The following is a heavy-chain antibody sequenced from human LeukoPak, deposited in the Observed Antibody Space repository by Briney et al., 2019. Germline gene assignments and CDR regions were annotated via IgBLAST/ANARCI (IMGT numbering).Heavy chain of an antibody. CDR1: GFTFSSFG. D-gene: IGHD2-8*02. J-gene: IGHJ5*02. V-gene: IGHV3-23*01. CDR2: ISANGVDT. CDR3: AKDVWWSVS. Sequence: GGSLRLSCAASGFTFSSFGMHWVRQAPGKGLEWVSAISANGVDTFYAPSVKGRFTISRDNSKNTLYLQINSLRAEDTAIYYCAKDVWWSVSWGQGTLVTASS.